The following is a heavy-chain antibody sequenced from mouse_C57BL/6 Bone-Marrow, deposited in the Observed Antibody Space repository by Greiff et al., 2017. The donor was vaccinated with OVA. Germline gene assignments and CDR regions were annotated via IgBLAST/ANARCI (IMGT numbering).Heavy chain of an antibody. CDR1: GYAFSSYW. V-gene: IGHV1-80*01. Sequence: QVQLKQSGAELVKPGASVKISCKASGYAFSSYWMNWVKQRPGKGLEWIGQIYPGDGDTNYNGKFKGKATLTADKSSSTAYMQLSSLTSEDSAVYFCAREGTVVAPYYFDYWGQGTTLTVSS. J-gene: IGHJ2*01. CDR2: IYPGDGDT. D-gene: IGHD1-1*01. CDR3: AREGTVVAPYYFDY.